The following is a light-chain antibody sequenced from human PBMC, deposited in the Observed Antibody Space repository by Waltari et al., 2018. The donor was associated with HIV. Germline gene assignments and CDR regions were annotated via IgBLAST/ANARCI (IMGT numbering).Light chain of an antibody. CDR2: SAS. CDR3: QRYDIAPYT. CDR1: QGIGSV. J-gene: IGKJ2*01. Sequence: DVQMTHSPSSLFASVGDRVAITCRGSQGIGSVLAWYQQNPGKVPQLLIYSASTLQSVVPSRFSRSGSGTDFTLTITNLQTEDFSFYYCQRYDIAPYTFGPGTRLELK. V-gene: IGKV1-27*01.